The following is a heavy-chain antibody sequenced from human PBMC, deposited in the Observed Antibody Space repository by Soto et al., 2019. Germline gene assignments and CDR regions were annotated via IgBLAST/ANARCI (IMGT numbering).Heavy chain of an antibody. CDR1: GYTFTSYA. D-gene: IGHD1-26*01. CDR3: ATQRSEWELSFDY. J-gene: IGHJ4*02. Sequence: ASVKVSCKASGYTFTSYAMHWVRQAPGQRLEWMGWINANNGSTKYAQKFQGWVTMTRDTSISTAYMELSRLRSDDTAVYYCATQRSEWELSFDYWGQGTLVTVS. V-gene: IGHV1-2*04. CDR2: INANNGST.